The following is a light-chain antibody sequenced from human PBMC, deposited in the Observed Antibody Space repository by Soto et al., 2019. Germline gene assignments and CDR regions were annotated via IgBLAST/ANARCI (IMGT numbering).Light chain of an antibody. CDR2: GAS. CDR1: QSVGHN. CDR3: QQYNNWPRT. J-gene: IGKJ1*01. Sequence: DIVMTQSPVTLSVSPGDRATLSCRAGQSVGHNLAWFQQKPGQAPRLLIYGASAGATGIPDRFSGSGFGTEFTLTISSLQSEDLAVYYCQQYNNWPRTFGQGTKVE. V-gene: IGKV3-15*01.